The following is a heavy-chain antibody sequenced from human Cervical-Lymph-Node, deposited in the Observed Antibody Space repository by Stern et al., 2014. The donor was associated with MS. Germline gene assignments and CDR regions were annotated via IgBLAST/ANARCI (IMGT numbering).Heavy chain of an antibody. J-gene: IGHJ4*02. CDR1: GGSISSGSYY. Sequence: VHLVESGPGLVKPSQTLSLTCTVSGGSISSGSYYWSWIRQPAGKGLEWIGRIYTSGSTNYNPSLKSRVTISVDPSKNQFPLKLSSVTAADTAVYYCARDSAVLFDYWGQGTLVTVSS. CDR3: ARDSAVLFDY. V-gene: IGHV4-61*02. CDR2: IYTSGST.